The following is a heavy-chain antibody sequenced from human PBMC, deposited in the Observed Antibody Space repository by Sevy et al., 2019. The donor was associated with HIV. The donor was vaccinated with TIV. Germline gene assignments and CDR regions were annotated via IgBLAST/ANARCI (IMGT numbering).Heavy chain of an antibody. CDR3: ARGGGDYGDLDYYYYGMDV. D-gene: IGHD4-17*01. Sequence: SETLSLTCTVSGGSISSGGYYWSWIRQHPGKGLEWIGYIYYSGSTYYNPSLQSRVTISVDTSKNQFSLKLSSVTAAEMAVDYCARGGGDYGDLDYYYYGMDVWGQGTTVTVSS. CDR2: IYYSGST. V-gene: IGHV4-31*03. J-gene: IGHJ6*02. CDR1: GGSISSGGYY.